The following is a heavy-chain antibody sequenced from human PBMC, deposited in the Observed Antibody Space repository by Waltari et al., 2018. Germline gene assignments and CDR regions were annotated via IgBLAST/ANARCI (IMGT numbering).Heavy chain of an antibody. CDR1: GISFSSFW. CDR2: IKQDGSEE. V-gene: IGHV3-7*01. D-gene: IGHD6-19*01. Sequence: EVQLVESGGGLVQPGGSLRLSCAASGISFSSFWMTWFRQAPGKGREWVANIKQDGSEEYYVDSVKGRFTISKDNAKNSLYLQMNSLRAEDTAVYFCARERRGQSGWYYFDFWGQGSLVTVSS. CDR3: ARERRGQSGWYYFDF. J-gene: IGHJ4*02.